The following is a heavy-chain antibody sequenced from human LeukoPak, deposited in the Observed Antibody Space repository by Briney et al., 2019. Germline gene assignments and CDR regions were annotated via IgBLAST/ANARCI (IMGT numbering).Heavy chain of an antibody. CDR3: TRGGPGGTFDY. CDR2: IHSDGIGL. D-gene: IGHD1-14*01. J-gene: IGHJ4*02. V-gene: IGHV3-74*01. Sequence: GGSLRLSCAASGFXFGSYWMHWVRQAPGKSLVWVAHIHSDGIGLSYADSVKGRFVISRDHAKNTLTLQMNSLRVEDSAVYFCTRGGPGGTFDYWGQGTLVTVSS. CDR1: GFXFGSYW.